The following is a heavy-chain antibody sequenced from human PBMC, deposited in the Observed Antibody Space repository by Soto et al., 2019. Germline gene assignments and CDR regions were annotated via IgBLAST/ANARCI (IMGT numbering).Heavy chain of an antibody. CDR3: AAIPMFLEWSLDHFDY. Sequence: GGSLRLSCAASGFTFSSYAMSWVRQAPGKGLEWVSAISGSGGSTYYADSVKGRFTISRDNSKNTLYLQMNSLRAEDTAVYYCAAIPMFLEWSLDHFDYWGQGTLVTVSS. CDR2: ISGSGGST. V-gene: IGHV3-23*01. CDR1: GFTFSSYA. J-gene: IGHJ4*02. D-gene: IGHD3-3*01.